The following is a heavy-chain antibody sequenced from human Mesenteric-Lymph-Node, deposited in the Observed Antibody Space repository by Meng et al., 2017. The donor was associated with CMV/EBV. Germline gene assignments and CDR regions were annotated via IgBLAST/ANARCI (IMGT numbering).Heavy chain of an antibody. CDR3: ARASGWYWTDN. J-gene: IGHJ4*02. Sequence: GESLKISCAASGFTFSNAWMSWVRQAPGKGLVWVSRINPDGSSPSYADSVKGRFTISRDNAKNTLYLQMNSLTAEDTAVYYCARASGWYWTDNWGQGTLVTVSS. CDR2: INPDGSSP. D-gene: IGHD6-19*01. V-gene: IGHV3-74*01. CDR1: GFTFSNAW.